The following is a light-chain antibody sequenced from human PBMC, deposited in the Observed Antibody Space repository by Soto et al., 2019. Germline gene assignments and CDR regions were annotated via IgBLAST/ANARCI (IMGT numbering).Light chain of an antibody. CDR1: QSVSSY. CDR3: QQRSNPIT. Sequence: EIVLTQSPATLSLSPWERATLSCRASQSVSSYLAWYQQKPAQAPRLLIYDASNRATGIPARFSGSGSGTDFTLTISSLEPEDFAVYYCQQRSNPITFGHGTRLEI. J-gene: IGKJ5*01. CDR2: DAS. V-gene: IGKV3-11*01.